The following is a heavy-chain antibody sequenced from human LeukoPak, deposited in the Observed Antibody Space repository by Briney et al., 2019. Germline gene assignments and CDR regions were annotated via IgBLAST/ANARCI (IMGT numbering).Heavy chain of an antibody. V-gene: IGHV3-30-3*01. Sequence: GGSLRLSCAASGFTVSSNYMSWVRQAPGKGLEWVAVISYDGSNKYYADSVKGRFTISRDNSKNTLYLQMNSLRAEDTAVYYCARDVVGATHPARSAFDIWGQGTMVTVSS. CDR1: GFTVSSNY. D-gene: IGHD1-26*01. CDR3: ARDVVGATHPARSAFDI. J-gene: IGHJ3*02. CDR2: ISYDGSNK.